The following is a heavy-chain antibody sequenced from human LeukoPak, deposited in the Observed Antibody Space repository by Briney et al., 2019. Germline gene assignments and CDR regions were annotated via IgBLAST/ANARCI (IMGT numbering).Heavy chain of an antibody. J-gene: IGHJ6*03. CDR2: IKQDGSEK. V-gene: IGHV3-7*01. CDR1: GFTFSSYW. D-gene: IGHD6-13*01. Sequence: GGSLRLSCAASGFTFSSYWMSWVRQAPGKGLEWVANIKQDGSEKYYVDSVKGRFTISRDNAKNSLYLQMNSLRAEDTAVYYCAGNPEYSSSWPFGYYYYYMDVWGKGTTVTVSS. CDR3: AGNPEYSSSWPFGYYYYYMDV.